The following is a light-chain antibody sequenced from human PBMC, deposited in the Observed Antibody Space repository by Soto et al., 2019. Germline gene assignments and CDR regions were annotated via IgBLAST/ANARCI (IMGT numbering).Light chain of an antibody. CDR3: SSDRSRPL. Sequence: QSALTQPASVSGSPGQSITISCTGTSSDIAAYNYVSWYQQFPGKAPKLMIYEVSNRPSGVSNRFSGSKSGNTAFLSISGLQAEDEADYYCSSDRSRPLFGGGTKLTVL. J-gene: IGLJ3*02. CDR1: SSDIAAYNY. V-gene: IGLV2-14*01. CDR2: EVS.